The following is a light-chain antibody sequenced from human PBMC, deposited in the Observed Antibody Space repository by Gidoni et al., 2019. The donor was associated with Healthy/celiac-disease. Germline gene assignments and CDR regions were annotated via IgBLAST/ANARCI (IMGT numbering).Light chain of an antibody. V-gene: IGKV4-1*01. CDR2: WAS. Sequence: QSVLYSSNNKNYLAWYQQKPGQPPKLLIYWASTRESGVPDRFSGSGSGTDFTLTISSLQAEDVAVYYCQQYYSTPRTFGQGTKVEIK. CDR1: QSVLYSSNNKNY. J-gene: IGKJ1*01. CDR3: QQYYSTPRT.